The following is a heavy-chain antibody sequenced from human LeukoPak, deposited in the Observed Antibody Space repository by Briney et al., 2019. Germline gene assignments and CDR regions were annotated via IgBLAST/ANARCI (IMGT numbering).Heavy chain of an antibody. D-gene: IGHD5/OR15-5a*01. CDR3: ARIVYPRVVGV. CDR2: INHSGST. V-gene: IGHV4-34*01. J-gene: IGHJ4*02. Sequence: SETLSLTCAVYGGSFSGYYWSWIRQPPGKGLEWIGEINHSGSTNYNPSLKSRVTISVDTSKNQFSLKLSSVTAADTAVYYCARIVYPRVVGVWAQGTLVTVSS. CDR1: GGSFSGYY.